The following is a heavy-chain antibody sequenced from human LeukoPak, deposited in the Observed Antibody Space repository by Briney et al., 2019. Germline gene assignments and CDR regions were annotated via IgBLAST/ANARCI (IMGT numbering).Heavy chain of an antibody. CDR2: ISSSGSTI. V-gene: IGHV3-48*03. Sequence: GGSLRLSCAASGFTFSSYEMNWVRQAPGKGLEWVSYISSSGSTIYYADSVKGRFTISRDNAKNSLYLQMNSPRAEDTAVYYCARGTEEGYYFDYWGQGTLVTVSS. CDR1: GFTFSSYE. J-gene: IGHJ4*02. CDR3: ARGTEEGYYFDY.